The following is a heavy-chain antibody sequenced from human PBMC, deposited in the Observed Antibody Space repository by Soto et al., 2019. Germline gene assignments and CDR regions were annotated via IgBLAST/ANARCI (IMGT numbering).Heavy chain of an antibody. CDR2: IYYSGST. J-gene: IGHJ4*02. CDR1: GGSISSHY. V-gene: IGHV4-59*08. CDR3: ARLEGLATISYYFDF. D-gene: IGHD3-9*01. Sequence: XXTLSLPFTVSGGSISSHYWRWIRQPPGQGLEWIGYIYYSGSTNYNPSLMSRVTISVDTSKCQFSLKLNSVTAAYSAVYFCARLEGLATISYYFDFWGPGALVTVSS.